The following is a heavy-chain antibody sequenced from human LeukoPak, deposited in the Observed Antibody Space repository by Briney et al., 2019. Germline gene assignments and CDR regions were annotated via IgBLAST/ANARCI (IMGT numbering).Heavy chain of an antibody. CDR2: IYYSGST. CDR1: GGSISSSSYY. J-gene: IGHJ5*02. Sequence: PSETLSLTCTVSGGSISSSSYYWGWIRQPPGKGLEWIGSIYYSGSTYYNPSLKSRVTISVDTSKNQFSLKLSSVTAADTAVYYCARALSYDFWSGYYTYNWFDPWGQGTLVTVSS. D-gene: IGHD3-3*01. V-gene: IGHV4-39*01. CDR3: ARALSYDFWSGYYTYNWFDP.